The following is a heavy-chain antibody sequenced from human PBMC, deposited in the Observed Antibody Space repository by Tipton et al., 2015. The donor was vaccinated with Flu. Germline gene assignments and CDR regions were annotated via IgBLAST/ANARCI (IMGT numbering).Heavy chain of an antibody. D-gene: IGHD3-22*01. Sequence: SLRLSCAASGFTFSSYAMSWVRQAPGKGLEWVSAISGGGGSTYNADSVKGRFTISRDNSKNTLYLQMNSLRAEDTAVYYCAKVYSDDRSGCCLEAGSYFDFRGQGPLLTVPS. CDR2: ISGGGGST. CDR3: AKVYSDDRSGCCLEAGSYFDF. CDR1: GFTFSSYA. V-gene: IGHV3-23*01. J-gene: IGHJ4*02.